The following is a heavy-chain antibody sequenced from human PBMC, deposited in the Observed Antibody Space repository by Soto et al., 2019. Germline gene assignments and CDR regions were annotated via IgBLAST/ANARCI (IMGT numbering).Heavy chain of an antibody. CDR3: ARNPLDYYDSSGDPEDY. D-gene: IGHD3-22*01. CDR2: INHSGST. CDR1: GGSLSGYY. J-gene: IGHJ4*02. Sequence: PSETLSLTCAVYGGSLSGYYWSWIRQPPGKGLEWIGEINHSGSTNYNPSLKSRVTISVDTSKNQFSLKLSSVTAADTAVYYCARNPLDYYDSSGDPEDYWGQGTLVTVSS. V-gene: IGHV4-34*01.